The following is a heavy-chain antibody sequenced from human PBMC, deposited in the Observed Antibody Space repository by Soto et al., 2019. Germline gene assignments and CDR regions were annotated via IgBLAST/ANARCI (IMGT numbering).Heavy chain of an antibody. CDR1: GYSFTSYW. D-gene: IGHD4-17*01. J-gene: IGHJ4*02. Sequence: GESLKISCKGSGYSFTSYWISWVRQMPGKGLEWMGRIDPSDSYTNYSPSFQGHVTISADKSISTAYLQWSSLKASDTAMYYCATSPGMATVTTNDYWGQGTLVTVSS. V-gene: IGHV5-10-1*01. CDR3: ATSPGMATVTTNDY. CDR2: IDPSDSYT.